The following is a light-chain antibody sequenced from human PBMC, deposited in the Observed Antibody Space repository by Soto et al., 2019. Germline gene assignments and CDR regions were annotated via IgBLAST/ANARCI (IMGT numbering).Light chain of an antibody. J-gene: IGKJ1*01. Sequence: ETVMTQSPSTLSLSPGERATLSCGASQSVSSRYLGWYQQKPGQAPRLLIYHASTRATGIPARFSGSGSGTECTLTISSLPSEDFAVFYCHQYNDWPPAFGQGTKVDIK. CDR3: HQYNDWPPA. CDR2: HAS. CDR1: QSVSSRY. V-gene: IGKV3-15*01.